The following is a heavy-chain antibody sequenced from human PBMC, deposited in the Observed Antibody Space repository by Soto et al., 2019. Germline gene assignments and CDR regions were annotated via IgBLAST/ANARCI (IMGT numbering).Heavy chain of an antibody. Sequence: EVQLVESGGGLVQPGGSLRLSCAVSGFTFSGDWMHWVRQAAGKGLVWVARIYMDGSSTNYADSVKGRFTISRDNAKNTLYLQMNSLRVDDTAVYYCAGGPSGLYHHDCWGQGALVTVSS. CDR3: AGGPSGLYHHDC. D-gene: IGHD2-15*01. J-gene: IGHJ4*02. V-gene: IGHV3-74*01. CDR2: IYMDGSST. CDR1: GFTFSGDW.